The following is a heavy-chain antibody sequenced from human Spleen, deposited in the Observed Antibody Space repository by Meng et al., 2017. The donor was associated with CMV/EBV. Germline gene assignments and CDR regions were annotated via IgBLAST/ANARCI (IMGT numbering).Heavy chain of an antibody. CDR1: GYSFSNYW. V-gene: IGHV5-51*01. CDR2: IYPADADT. J-gene: IGHJ6*02. CDR3: ARMQLGGYYGMDV. Sequence: GESLKISCEGSGYSFSNYWIDWVRQMPGKGLEWMGIIYPADADTKYSPSFQGQVSISADRSISTTYLQWNSVKTSDTAMYYCARMQLGGYYGMDVWGQGTTVTVSS. D-gene: IGHD5-18*01.